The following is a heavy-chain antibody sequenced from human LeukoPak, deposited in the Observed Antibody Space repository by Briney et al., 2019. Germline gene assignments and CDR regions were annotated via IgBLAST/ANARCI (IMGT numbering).Heavy chain of an antibody. J-gene: IGHJ4*02. CDR2: ISSSGNSI. CDR1: GFTFSDYY. CDR3: ASSGSYYFPFDY. D-gene: IGHD3-10*01. Sequence: GGSLRLSCAASGFTFSDYYMNWIRQAPGKGLEWVSYISSSGNSIYYADSVKGRFTISRDNAKNSLYLQMNSLRAEDTAIYYCASSGSYYFPFDYWGQGTLVTVSS. V-gene: IGHV3-11*01.